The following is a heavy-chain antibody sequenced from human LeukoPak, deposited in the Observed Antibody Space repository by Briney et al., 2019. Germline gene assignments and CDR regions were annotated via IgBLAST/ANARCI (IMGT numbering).Heavy chain of an antibody. J-gene: IGHJ4*02. Sequence: PGGSLRLSCAASGFTFSIYSMNWVRQAPGKGLEWISYITSSSGTIYHTDSVKGRFTISRDNAKNSLYLQMDSLRAEDTAVYYCARVAPGHDIGRGHFDYWGQGTLVTVSS. CDR1: GFTFSIYS. V-gene: IGHV3-48*01. D-gene: IGHD2-21*01. CDR2: ITSSSGTI. CDR3: ARVAPGHDIGRGHFDY.